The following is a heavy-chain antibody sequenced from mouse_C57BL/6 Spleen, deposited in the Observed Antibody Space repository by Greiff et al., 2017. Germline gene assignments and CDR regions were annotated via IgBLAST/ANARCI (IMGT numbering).Heavy chain of an antibody. CDR3: ARRGGITTVVATGDFDV. Sequence: VQLQQSGPELVKPGASVKIPCKASGYTFTDYNMDWVKQSHGKSLEWIGDINPNNGGTIYNQKFKGKATLTVDKSSSTAYMELRSLTSEDTAVYYCARRGGITTVVATGDFDVWGTGTTVTVSS. CDR1: GYTFTDYN. D-gene: IGHD1-1*01. CDR2: INPNNGGT. J-gene: IGHJ1*03. V-gene: IGHV1-18*01.